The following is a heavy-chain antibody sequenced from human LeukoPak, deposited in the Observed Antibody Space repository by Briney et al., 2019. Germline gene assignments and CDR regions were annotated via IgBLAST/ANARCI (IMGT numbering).Heavy chain of an antibody. CDR2: IWYDGSNK. CDR1: GFTFSSYG. J-gene: IGHJ4*02. Sequence: GRSLRLSCAASGFTFSSYGMHWVRQAPGKGLEWVAVIWYDGSNKYYADSVKGRFTISRDNSKNTLYLQMNSLRAEDTAVYYCARGQHYDFWSGYYLWGQGTLVTVSS. V-gene: IGHV3-33*01. D-gene: IGHD3-3*01. CDR3: ARGQHYDFWSGYYL.